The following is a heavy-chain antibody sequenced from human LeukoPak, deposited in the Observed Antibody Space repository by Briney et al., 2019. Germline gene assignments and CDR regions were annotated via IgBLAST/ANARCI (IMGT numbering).Heavy chain of an antibody. CDR2: INPNSGGT. J-gene: IGHJ4*02. CDR3: ARGLRTYYYDTSGYYNYFDY. CDR1: GYTFTGYY. D-gene: IGHD3-22*01. V-gene: IGHV1-2*02. Sequence: ASVKVSCKASGYTFTGYYMHWVRQAPGQGLEWMGWINPNSGGTNYAQKFQGRVTMTRDTSISTAYMELSRLRSDDTAVYYCARGLRTYYYDTSGYYNYFDYWGQGTLVTVSS.